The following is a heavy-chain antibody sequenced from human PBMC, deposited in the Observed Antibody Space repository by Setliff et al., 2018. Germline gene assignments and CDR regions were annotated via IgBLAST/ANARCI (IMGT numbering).Heavy chain of an antibody. D-gene: IGHD1-7*01. CDR1: GFTSSTYA. CDR3: AKPQVELRWGFES. J-gene: IGHJ4*02. V-gene: IGHV3-23*03. Sequence: GGSLSLSCAASGFTSSTYAMSWVRQAPGKGLEWVSTIYSGDRNTFYIDSVKGRFTIFRDASKNTLYLQMTSLRAEDTAVYYCAKPQVELRWGFESWGQGTLVTVS. CDR2: IYSGDRNT.